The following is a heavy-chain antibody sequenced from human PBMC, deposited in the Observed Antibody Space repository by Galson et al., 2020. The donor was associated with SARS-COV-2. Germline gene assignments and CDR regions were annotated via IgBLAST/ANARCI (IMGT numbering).Heavy chain of an antibody. Sequence: ASETLSLTCTVSGGSISSSSYYWGWIRQPPGKGLEWMGSIHYSGSTYYNPSLKSRVTISVDTSKNQFSLKLSSVTAADTAVYYCARGGKVTMIVVVIAGHGHYFDYWGQGTLVTVSS. CDR2: IHYSGST. J-gene: IGHJ4*02. V-gene: IGHV4-39*07. CDR1: GGSISSSSYY. D-gene: IGHD3-22*01. CDR3: ARGGKVTMIVVVIAGHGHYFDY.